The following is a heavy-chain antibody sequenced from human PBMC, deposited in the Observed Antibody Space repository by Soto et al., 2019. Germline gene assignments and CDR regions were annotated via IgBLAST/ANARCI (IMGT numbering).Heavy chain of an antibody. D-gene: IGHD3-22*01. V-gene: IGHV1-69*12. CDR1: GGTFSSYA. CDR3: ARDRGPSSGYYPYWFDP. CDR2: IIPIFDTA. Sequence: QVQLVQSGAEVKKPGSSVKVSCKASGGTFSSYAITWVRQAPGQGLEWMGEIIPIFDTANYAQKFQGRVTIPADESTSTDYMELSSLRSEDTAVYYWARDRGPSSGYYPYWFDPWGQGTLVTVSS. J-gene: IGHJ5*02.